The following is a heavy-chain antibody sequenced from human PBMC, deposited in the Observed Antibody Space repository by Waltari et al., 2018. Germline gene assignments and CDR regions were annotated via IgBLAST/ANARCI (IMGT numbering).Heavy chain of an antibody. CDR1: GFTFSSSW. CDR2: INPDGRTT. CDR3: TRGGNYYFDY. J-gene: IGHJ4*02. D-gene: IGHD5-12*01. V-gene: IGHV3-74*01. Sequence: EVKLVESGGGLLRPGGSWGLSVAASGFTFSSSWIHWVRQPPGKGLVWVSRINPDGRTTNYADSVRGRFTISRDNAQNTVYLEMNSLRAEDTAVYFCTRGGNYYFDYWGRGTLVTVSS.